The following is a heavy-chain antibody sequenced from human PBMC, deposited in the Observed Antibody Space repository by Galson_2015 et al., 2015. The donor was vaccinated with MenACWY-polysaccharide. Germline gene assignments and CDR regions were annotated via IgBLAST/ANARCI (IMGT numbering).Heavy chain of an antibody. J-gene: IGHJ2*01. D-gene: IGHD3-22*01. CDR1: GFTFSSFW. V-gene: IGHV3-7*01. CDR2: IKQDGSEK. CDR3: ARDPLDSSGYTRGSVFDL. Sequence: SLRLSCAASGFTFSSFWMSWVRQAPGKGLEWVAIIKQDGSEKYYVDSVKSRFSISRDNAKNSLYLQMNSLRSEDTAVYYCARDPLDSSGYTRGSVFDLWGRGTL.